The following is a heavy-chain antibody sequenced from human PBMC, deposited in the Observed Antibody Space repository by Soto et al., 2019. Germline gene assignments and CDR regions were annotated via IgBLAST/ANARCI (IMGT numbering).Heavy chain of an antibody. V-gene: IGHV3-23*01. J-gene: IGHJ4*02. CDR1: GFTFSRDG. CDR3: AKERATTTAFDY. CDR2: ITDNGGST. Sequence: GGSLRLSCAASGFTFSRDGMSWVRQAPGKGLEWVSLITDNGGSTYYADSVKGRFTISRDNTKNTLFLQMNSLRAEDTAVYYCAKERATTTAFDYWDQGALVTVSS. D-gene: IGHD4-17*01.